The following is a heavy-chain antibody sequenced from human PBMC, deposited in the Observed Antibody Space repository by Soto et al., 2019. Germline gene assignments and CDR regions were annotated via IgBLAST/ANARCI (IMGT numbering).Heavy chain of an antibody. CDR1: GYTFTSYG. V-gene: IGHV1-18*01. Sequence: ASVKVSCKASGYTFTSYGISWVRQAPGQGLEWMGWISAYNGNTNYAQKLQGRVTMTTDTSTSTAYMELRSLRSDDTAVYYCARDSGYCSSTSCMAWFDPWGQGTLVTVSS. CDR2: ISAYNGNT. D-gene: IGHD2-2*01. J-gene: IGHJ5*02. CDR3: ARDSGYCSSTSCMAWFDP.